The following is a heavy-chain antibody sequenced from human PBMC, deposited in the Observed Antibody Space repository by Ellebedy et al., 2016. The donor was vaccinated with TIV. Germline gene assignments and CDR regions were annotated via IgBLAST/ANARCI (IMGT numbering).Heavy chain of an antibody. D-gene: IGHD7-27*01. Sequence: GGSLRLSCTASGFTFTPYSMNWVRQAPGKGLEWISYISGSTITSYYADSVKGRFSISRDNAKNSLYLQMNGLGVEDTAVYLCARDMAWGNERVIDAFDIWGHGTLVTVSS. J-gene: IGHJ3*02. CDR1: GFTFTPYS. V-gene: IGHV3-48*04. CDR2: ISGSTITS. CDR3: ARDMAWGNERVIDAFDI.